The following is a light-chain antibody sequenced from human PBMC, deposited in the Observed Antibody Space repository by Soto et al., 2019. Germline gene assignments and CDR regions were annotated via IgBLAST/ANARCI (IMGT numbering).Light chain of an antibody. Sequence: QTTHPPGTLAASVEASVTITCRASQSIGRWLSWYQQKPGKAPKVLIYDASTLKSGVPSRFSGSGYGTDFTLTISSLQPDDFAIYYCQQYNSYWRFGQGTNVDIK. CDR2: DAS. CDR3: QQYNSYWR. V-gene: IGKV1-5*01. CDR1: QSIGRW. J-gene: IGKJ1*01.